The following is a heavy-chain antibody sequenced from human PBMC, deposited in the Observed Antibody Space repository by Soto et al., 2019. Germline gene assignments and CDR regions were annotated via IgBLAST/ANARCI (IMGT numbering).Heavy chain of an antibody. CDR1: GGSISSGGYY. CDR2: IYYSGST. CDR3: ARDRDSSSWPDAFDI. J-gene: IGHJ3*02. D-gene: IGHD6-13*01. Sequence: SETLSLTCTVSGGSISSGGYYWSWIRQHPGKGLEWIGYIYYSGSTYYNPSLKSRVTISVDTSKNQFSLKLSSVTAADTAVYYCARDRDSSSWPDAFDIWGQGTMVTVSS. V-gene: IGHV4-31*03.